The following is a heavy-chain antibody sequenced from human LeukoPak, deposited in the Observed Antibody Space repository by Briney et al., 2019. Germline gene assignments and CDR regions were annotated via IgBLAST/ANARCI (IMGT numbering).Heavy chain of an antibody. Sequence: PSETLSLTCAVSGGSIDSGGFSWTWIRQPPGKGLEWIGYIYYSGATSYNPSLKSRVTISVDNVKNEFALELQSVTAADTAVYYCARLSGDPWYWGQGTLVTVSS. CDR2: IYYSGAT. D-gene: IGHD2-21*02. CDR1: GGSIDSGGFS. V-gene: IGHV4-30-2*01. J-gene: IGHJ4*02. CDR3: ARLSGDPWY.